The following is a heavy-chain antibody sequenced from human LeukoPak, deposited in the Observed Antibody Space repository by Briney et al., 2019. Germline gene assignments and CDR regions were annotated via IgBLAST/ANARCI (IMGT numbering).Heavy chain of an antibody. V-gene: IGHV4-38-2*02. CDR1: GYSISSGYY. J-gene: IGHJ4*01. Sequence: PSETLSLTCTVSGYSISSGYYWGWIRQPPGKGLEWIGSIYHSGSTYYNPSLKSRVTIPVDTSKNQFSLKLSSVTAADTAVYYCARVADFWSGYSPKYYFDYWGQEPWSPSPQ. D-gene: IGHD3-3*01. CDR3: ARVADFWSGYSPKYYFDY. CDR2: IYHSGST.